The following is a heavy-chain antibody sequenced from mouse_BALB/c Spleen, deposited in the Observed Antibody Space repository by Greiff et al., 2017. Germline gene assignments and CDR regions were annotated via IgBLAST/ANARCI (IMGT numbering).Heavy chain of an antibody. V-gene: IGHV3-2*02. CDR3: ERLGDYFDY. CDR1: GYSITSDYA. D-gene: IGHD2-13*01. CDR2: ISYSGST. Sequence: VQLQQSGPGLVKPSQSLSLTCTVTGYSITSDYAWNWIRQFPGNKLEWMGYISYSGSTSYNPSLKSRISITRDTSKNQFFLQLNSVTTEDTATYYCERLGDYFDYGGQGTTLTVSS. J-gene: IGHJ2*01.